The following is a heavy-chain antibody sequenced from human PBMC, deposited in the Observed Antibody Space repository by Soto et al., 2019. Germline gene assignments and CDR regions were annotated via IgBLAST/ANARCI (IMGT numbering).Heavy chain of an antibody. CDR2: IYYSGST. V-gene: IGHV4-39*07. CDR3: ARGQAAAGTSFFDY. J-gene: IGHJ4*02. CDR1: GGSISSSSYY. Sequence: SETLSLTCTVSGGSISSSSYYWGWIRQPPGKGLEWIGSIYYSGSTYYNPSLKSRVTISVDTSKNQFSLKLSSVTAADTAVYYCARGQAAAGTSFFDYWGQGTLVTVSS. D-gene: IGHD6-13*01.